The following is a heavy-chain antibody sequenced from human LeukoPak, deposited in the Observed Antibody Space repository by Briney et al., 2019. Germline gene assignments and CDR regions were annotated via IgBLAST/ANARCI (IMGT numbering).Heavy chain of an antibody. J-gene: IGHJ4*02. CDR3: ARALLSYRDPYFDY. Sequence: GASVKVSCKASGYTFTGYYIHWGRQAPGQGLEWMGWINPNSGGTNYAQKFQGRVTMTRDTSISTAYMELSRLRSDDTAVYYCARALLSYRDPYFDYWGQGTLVTVSS. CDR2: INPNSGGT. CDR1: GYTFTGYY. V-gene: IGHV1-2*02. D-gene: IGHD1-26*01.